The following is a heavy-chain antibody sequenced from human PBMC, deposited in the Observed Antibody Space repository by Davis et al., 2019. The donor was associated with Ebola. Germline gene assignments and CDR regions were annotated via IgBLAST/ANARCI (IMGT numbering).Heavy chain of an antibody. D-gene: IGHD5-24*01. V-gene: IGHV3-30*04. Sequence: GESLKISCAASGFTFSSYAMHWVRQAPGKGLEWVAVISYDGSNKYYADSVKGRFTISRDNSKNTLYLQMNSLRAEDTAVYYCARGDGYWGQGTLVTVSS. J-gene: IGHJ4*02. CDR3: ARGDGY. CDR2: ISYDGSNK. CDR1: GFTFSSYA.